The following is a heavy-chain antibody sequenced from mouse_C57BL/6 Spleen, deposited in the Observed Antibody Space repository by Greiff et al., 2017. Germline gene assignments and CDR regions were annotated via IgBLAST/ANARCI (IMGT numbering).Heavy chain of an antibody. CDR1: GYTFTSYW. D-gene: IGHD4-1*01. V-gene: IGHV1-52*01. J-gene: IGHJ2*01. CDR2: IDPSDSET. Sequence: VQLQQPGAELVRPGSSVKLSCKASGYTFTSYWMHWVKQRPIQGLEWIGNIDPSDSETHYNQKFKDKATLTVDKSSSTAYMQLSSLTSEDSAVYCCARGGGTHYFDDWGQGTTRTVSS. CDR3: ARGGGTHYFDD.